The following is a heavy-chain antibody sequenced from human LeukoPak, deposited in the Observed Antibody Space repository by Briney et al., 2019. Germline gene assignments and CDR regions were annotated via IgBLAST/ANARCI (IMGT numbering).Heavy chain of an antibody. CDR2: IYYSGTT. V-gene: IGHV4-59*01. CDR1: GGSISSYY. J-gene: IGHJ4*02. CDR3: AREAGSRYYFDY. D-gene: IGHD3-10*01. Sequence: SETLSLTCTVSGGSISSYYWSWIRQTPGKGLEWIGDIYYSGTTNDNPSLKSRVTISVDTSKNQFSLKLSSVTAADTAVYYCAREAGSRYYFDYWGQGTLVTVSS.